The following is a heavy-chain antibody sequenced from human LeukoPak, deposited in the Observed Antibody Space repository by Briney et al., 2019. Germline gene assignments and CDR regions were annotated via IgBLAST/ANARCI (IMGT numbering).Heavy chain of an antibody. V-gene: IGHV3-53*01. D-gene: IGHD3-10*01. CDR2: IYSDGRT. CDR1: GFTVSNKY. Sequence: GGSLRLSCAASGFTVSNKYMTWVRQAPGKGLEWVSLIYSDGRTYYADSVKGRCTISRDNSKNTLYLQMNSLRVEDTAVYYCARSVGYGSGSNNCFDPWGQGTLVTVSS. CDR3: ARSVGYGSGSNNCFDP. J-gene: IGHJ5*02.